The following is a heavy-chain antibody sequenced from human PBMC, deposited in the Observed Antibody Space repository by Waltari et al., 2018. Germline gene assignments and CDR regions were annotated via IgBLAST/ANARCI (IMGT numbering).Heavy chain of an antibody. D-gene: IGHD2-2*03. CDR2: IWYDGSNK. CDR1: GFTFSSYG. CDR3: ARAPGYCSSTSCFVGFDY. V-gene: IGHV3-33*01. J-gene: IGHJ4*02. Sequence: QVQLVESGGGVVQPGRSLRLSCAASGFTFSSYGMHWVRQAPGKGLAWVAVIWYDGSNKNYADSVKGRFTISRDNSKNTLYLQMNSLRAEDTAVYYCARAPGYCSSTSCFVGFDYWGQGTLVTVSS.